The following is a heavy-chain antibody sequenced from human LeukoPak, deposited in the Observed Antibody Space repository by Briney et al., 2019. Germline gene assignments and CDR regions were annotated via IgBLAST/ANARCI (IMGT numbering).Heavy chain of an antibody. D-gene: IGHD3-16*02. V-gene: IGHV4-59*01. CDR3: ARVRLGGLSFLYYYYYYYMDV. J-gene: IGHJ6*03. CDR1: GGSISSYY. CDR2: IYYSGST. Sequence: PSETLSLTGTVFGGSISSYYWSWIRQPPGKGLEWIGYIYYSGSTNYNPSLKSRFTISVDTPKTQFSLKLSSVTAAETAVYYCARVRLGGLSFLYYYYYYYMDVWGKGTTVTVSS.